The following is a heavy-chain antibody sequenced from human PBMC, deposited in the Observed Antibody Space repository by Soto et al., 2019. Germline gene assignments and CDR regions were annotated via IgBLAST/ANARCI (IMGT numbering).Heavy chain of an antibody. CDR2: IFSNDEK. Sequence: HVTLKESGPVLVKPTVSLTLTCTVSGFSLSNGKVGVSWIRQPPGKALEWLAHIFSNDEKSYRTSLKSRLTISEDTSKSQVVLTMTNVDPVDTATYYCARILFGRSVAGGYFYMDVWGKGTTVTVSS. CDR3: ARILFGRSVAGGYFYMDV. J-gene: IGHJ6*03. D-gene: IGHD6-13*01. CDR1: GFSLSNGKVG. V-gene: IGHV2-26*01.